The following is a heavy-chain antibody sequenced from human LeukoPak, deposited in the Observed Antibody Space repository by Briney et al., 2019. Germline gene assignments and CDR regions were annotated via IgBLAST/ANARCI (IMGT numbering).Heavy chain of an antibody. CDR1: GGSFSDYY. J-gene: IGHJ6*02. Sequence: SETLSLTCAVYGGSFSDYYWTWIRQPPGKGLEWIGEINHSGSPNNNPSLKSRVSISFDTSKNQFSLKLSSVTAADTAVYYCARGRRRAAAGSLPYYYYGMDVWGQGTTVTVSS. V-gene: IGHV4-34*01. CDR2: INHSGSP. CDR3: ARGRRRAAAGSLPYYYYGMDV. D-gene: IGHD6-13*01.